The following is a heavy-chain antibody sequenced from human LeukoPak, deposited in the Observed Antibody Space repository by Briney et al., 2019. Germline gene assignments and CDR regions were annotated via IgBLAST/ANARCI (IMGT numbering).Heavy chain of an antibody. J-gene: IGHJ4*02. Sequence: GGSLRLSCAASGFTFSSYGMHWVRQAPGKGLEWVAFIRYDGSNKYYADSVKGRFTISRDNSKNTLHLQMNSLRAEDTAVYYCAKDMALLWCGDFDYWGQGTLVTVSS. V-gene: IGHV3-30*02. CDR2: IRYDGSNK. CDR3: AKDMALLWCGDFDY. CDR1: GFTFSSYG. D-gene: IGHD3-10*01.